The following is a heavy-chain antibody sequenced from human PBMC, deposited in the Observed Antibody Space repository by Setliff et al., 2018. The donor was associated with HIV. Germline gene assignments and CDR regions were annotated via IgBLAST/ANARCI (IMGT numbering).Heavy chain of an antibody. V-gene: IGHV3-11*06. Sequence: GGSLRLSCAASGFTFSDHYMSWIRQAPGKGLEWVSYISGGSTSHMNYADSVKGRFTISRDNAKNSLYLQMSSLRAEDTAVYYCARYKWNNWIFGWFDPWGQGTQVTVSS. CDR2: ISGGSTSHM. J-gene: IGHJ5*02. CDR1: GFTFSDHY. CDR3: ARYKWNNWIFGWFDP. D-gene: IGHD1-20*01.